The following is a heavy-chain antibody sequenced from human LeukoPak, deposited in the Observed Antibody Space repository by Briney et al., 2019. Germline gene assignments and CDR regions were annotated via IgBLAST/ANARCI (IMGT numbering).Heavy chain of an antibody. CDR2: IYSSGRT. Sequence: SETLSLTCSVSGASISAYHWSWIRQPAGKGLEWIGRIYSSGRTNYIPSLKSRLTMSVDTSKNQFSLKLNSVTAADTAVYYCARDYSYPDYWGQGALVTVSS. D-gene: IGHD5-18*01. CDR3: ARDYSYPDY. V-gene: IGHV4-4*07. CDR1: GASISAYH. J-gene: IGHJ4*02.